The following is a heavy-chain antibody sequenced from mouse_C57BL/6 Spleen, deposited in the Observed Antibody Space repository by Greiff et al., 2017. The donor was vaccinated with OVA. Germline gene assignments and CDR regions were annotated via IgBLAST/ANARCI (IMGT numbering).Heavy chain of an antibody. D-gene: IGHD2-4*01. CDR2: IDPSDSYT. J-gene: IGHJ4*01. CDR3: ARSRDYDDAMDY. Sequence: LQESGAELVMPGASVKLSCKASGYTFTSYWMHWVKQRPGQGLEWIGEIDPSDSYTNYNQKFKGKSTLTVDKSSSTAYMQLSSLTSEDSAVYYCARSRDYDDAMDYWGQGTSVTVSS. V-gene: IGHV1-69*01. CDR1: GYTFTSYW.